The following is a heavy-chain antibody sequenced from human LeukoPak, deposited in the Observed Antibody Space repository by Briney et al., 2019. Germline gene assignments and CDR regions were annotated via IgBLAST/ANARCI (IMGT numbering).Heavy chain of an antibody. J-gene: IGHJ4*02. D-gene: IGHD6-13*01. CDR2: IYSSGST. Sequence: SETLSLTCTVSGGSISSYYWSWIRQPPGKGLEWIGYIYSSGSTNYNPSLKSRVTISVDTSKNQFSLKLSSVTAADTAVYYCARDSAAGTPFDYWGQGTLVTVSS. CDR1: GGSISSYY. V-gene: IGHV4-59*01. CDR3: ARDSAAGTPFDY.